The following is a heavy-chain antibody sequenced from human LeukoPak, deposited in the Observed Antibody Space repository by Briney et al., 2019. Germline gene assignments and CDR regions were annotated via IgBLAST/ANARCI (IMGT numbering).Heavy chain of an antibody. V-gene: IGHV3-48*03. CDR3: AKYYSYDSSGSPYIDY. Sequence: GGSLRLSCAASGFTFSSYEMNWVRQAPGKGLEWVSYITSSGSTIYYADSVKGRFTISRDNAKNSLYLQMNSLRAEDTALYYCAKYYSYDSSGSPYIDYWGQGTLVTVSS. D-gene: IGHD3-22*01. CDR1: GFTFSSYE. J-gene: IGHJ4*02. CDR2: ITSSGSTI.